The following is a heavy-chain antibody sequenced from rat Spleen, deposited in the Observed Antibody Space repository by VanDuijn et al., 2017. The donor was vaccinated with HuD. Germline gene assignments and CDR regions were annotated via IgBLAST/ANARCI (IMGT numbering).Heavy chain of an antibody. CDR2: ISYDGSST. J-gene: IGHJ4*01. CDR3: ARDQSGYGFMDA. V-gene: IGHV5-29*01. Sequence: EVQLVESGGGLVQPGRSLKLSCAASGFIFSRSAMAWVRQAPTKGLEWVATISYDGSSTYYRDSVKGRYTISRDNAKSTLYLQMDSLRSEDTATYYCARDQSGYGFMDAWGRGASVTVSS. CDR1: GFIFSRSA. D-gene: IGHD4-3*01.